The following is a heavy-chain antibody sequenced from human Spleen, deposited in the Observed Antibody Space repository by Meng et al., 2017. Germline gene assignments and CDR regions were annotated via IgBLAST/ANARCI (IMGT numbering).Heavy chain of an antibody. Sequence: QVQLQESGPGLVRPSEALSLTCSVSGGSISTSGYYWGWIRQPPGKGLEWIGSIGHSGTTYYTPSLESRVTVSVDTSRSQFSLELTSVTAADTAVYYCVRSRAWVRTGFDPWGQGTLVTVSS. J-gene: IGHJ5*02. V-gene: IGHV4-39*01. D-gene: IGHD1/OR15-1a*01. CDR2: IGHSGTT. CDR3: VRSRAWVRTGFDP. CDR1: GGSISTSGYY.